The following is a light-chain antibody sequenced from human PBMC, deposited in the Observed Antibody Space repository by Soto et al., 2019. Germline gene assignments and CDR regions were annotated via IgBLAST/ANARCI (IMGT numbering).Light chain of an antibody. CDR3: TSHSRSGTLAV. Sequence: QSVLTQPASVSGSPGQSITISCNGTSSDIGGSNWVSWYQQHPGRAPKLIIFVVSGRPSGVSDRFSGSRSDNTASLTISGLQAEDEADYYCTSHSRSGTLAVFGTGTKLTVL. V-gene: IGLV2-14*01. J-gene: IGLJ1*01. CDR1: SSDIGGSNW. CDR2: VVS.